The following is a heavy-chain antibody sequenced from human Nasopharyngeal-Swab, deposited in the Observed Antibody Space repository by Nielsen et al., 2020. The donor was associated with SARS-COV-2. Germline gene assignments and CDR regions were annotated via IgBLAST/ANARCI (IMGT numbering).Heavy chain of an antibody. J-gene: IGHJ4*02. Sequence: ASGKVSCKASGYTFTGYYMHWVRQAPGQGLEWMGRINPNSGGTNYAQKFQGRVTMTRDTSISTAYMELSRLRSDDTAVYYCARGDYDILTGYPLDYWGQGTLVTVSS. V-gene: IGHV1-2*06. CDR2: INPNSGGT. CDR3: ARGDYDILTGYPLDY. D-gene: IGHD3-9*01. CDR1: GYTFTGYY.